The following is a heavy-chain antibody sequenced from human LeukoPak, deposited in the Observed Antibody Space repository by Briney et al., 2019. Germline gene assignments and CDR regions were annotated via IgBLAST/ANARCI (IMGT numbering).Heavy chain of an antibody. CDR3: ARRPHTSMVFYYYYYLDV. CDR1: GGSFSGYY. Sequence: PSETLSLTCAVYGGSFSGYYWSWIRQPPGKGLEWIGEINRSGSTNYNPSLKSRVTISVYTSKNQFSLKLSSVTAADTAVYYCARRPHTSMVFYYYYYLDVWGKGTTVIVSS. J-gene: IGHJ6*03. CDR2: INRSGST. V-gene: IGHV4-34*01. D-gene: IGHD5-18*01.